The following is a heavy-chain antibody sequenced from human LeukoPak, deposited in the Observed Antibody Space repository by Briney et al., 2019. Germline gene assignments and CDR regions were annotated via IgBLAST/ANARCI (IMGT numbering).Heavy chain of an antibody. J-gene: IGHJ5*02. Sequence: GGSLRLSCAASGFTFSSYSMNWVRQAPGKGLEWVSYISSSSSTIYYADSVKGRFTISRDNAKNSLYLQMNSLRAEDTAVYYCARDHQQLGNWFDPWGQGTLVTVSS. CDR3: ARDHQQLGNWFDP. CDR1: GFTFSSYS. CDR2: ISSSSSTI. V-gene: IGHV3-48*01. D-gene: IGHD6-13*01.